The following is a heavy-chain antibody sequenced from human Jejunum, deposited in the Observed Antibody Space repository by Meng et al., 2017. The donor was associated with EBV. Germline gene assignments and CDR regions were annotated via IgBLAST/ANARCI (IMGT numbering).Heavy chain of an antibody. J-gene: IGHJ4*02. CDR3: ARGVGTITNLDH. V-gene: IGHV3-30*03. Sequence: VLLVEDGGGCVWTGECLSLSWWASGFTFTSRGMHWVRQAPGKGLEWGAVMSYDGSNKYYADSVNGRFTISRDSSKNTLYLQMNSLRVEDTAVYYCARGVGTITNLDHLGQGVLVTVSS. CDR1: GFTFTSRG. D-gene: IGHD5-12*01. CDR2: MSYDGSNK.